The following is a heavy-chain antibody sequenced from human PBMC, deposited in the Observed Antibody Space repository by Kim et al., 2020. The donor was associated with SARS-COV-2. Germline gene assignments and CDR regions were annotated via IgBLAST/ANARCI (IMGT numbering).Heavy chain of an antibody. CDR3: AKEADIYTMRNWFDP. CDR1: GFTFSSYG. Sequence: GGSLRLSCAASGFTFSSYGMHWVRQAPGKGLEWVAVISYDGSNKYYADSVKGRFTISRDNSKNTLYLQMNSLRAEDTAVYYCAKEADIYTMRNWFDPWGQGTLVTVSS. V-gene: IGHV3-30*18. J-gene: IGHJ5*02. D-gene: IGHD3-10*01. CDR2: ISYDGSNK.